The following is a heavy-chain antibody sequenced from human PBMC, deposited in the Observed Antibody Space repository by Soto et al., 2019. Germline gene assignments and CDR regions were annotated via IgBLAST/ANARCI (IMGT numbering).Heavy chain of an antibody. CDR3: AKDGIVVVPRFDY. CDR2: ISGSGGST. J-gene: IGHJ4*02. V-gene: IGHV3-23*01. CDR1: GFTFSSYA. Sequence: EVQLLESGGGLVQPGGSLRLSCAASGFTFSSYAMSWVRQAPGKGLEWVSAISGSGGSTYYADSVKGRFTISRDNSKNTLYLQMNRLRAEETDVYYCAKDGIVVVPRFDYWGQGLLVTVSS. D-gene: IGHD2-2*01.